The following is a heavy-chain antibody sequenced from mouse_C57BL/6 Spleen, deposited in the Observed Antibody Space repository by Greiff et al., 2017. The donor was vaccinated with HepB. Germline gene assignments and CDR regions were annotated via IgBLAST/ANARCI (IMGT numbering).Heavy chain of an antibody. D-gene: IGHD2-1*01. J-gene: IGHJ1*03. Sequence: EVKLMESGGGLVQSGRSLRLSCATSGFTFSDFYMEWVRQAPGKGLEWIAASRNKANDYTTEYSASVKGRFIVSRDTSQSILYLQMNALRAEDTAIYYCARDAALYGNYGYFDVWGTGTTVTVSS. CDR3: ARDAALYGNYGYFDV. CDR1: GFTFSDFY. CDR2: SRNKANDYTT. V-gene: IGHV7-1*01.